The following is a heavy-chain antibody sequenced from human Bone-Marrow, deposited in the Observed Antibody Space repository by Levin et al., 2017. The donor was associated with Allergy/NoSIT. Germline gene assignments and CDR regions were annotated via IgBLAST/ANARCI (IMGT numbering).Heavy chain of an antibody. CDR3: AKDSRNTNGYYYYNGMDV. CDR1: GFRFDDYA. V-gene: IGHV3-9*01. Sequence: SLKISCAASGFRFDDYAMHWVRQVPGKGLEWVSGISWNSENRGYADSVKGRFTISRDNAKNSLYLQMNSLRAEDTALYYCAKDSRNTNGYYYYNGMDVWGQGTTVTVSS. D-gene: IGHD2-8*01. CDR2: ISWNSENR. J-gene: IGHJ6*02.